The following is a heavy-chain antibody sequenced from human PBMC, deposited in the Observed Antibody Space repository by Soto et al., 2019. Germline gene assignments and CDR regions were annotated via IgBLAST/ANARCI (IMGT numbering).Heavy chain of an antibody. CDR2: VSAYNGNT. CDR3: ARLSDSSGWSSYYYYYGMDV. Sequence: ASVKVSCKASGYTFTSYGISWVRQAPGQGLEWMGWVSAYNGNTNYAQKLQGRVTMTTDTSTSTAYMELRSLRSDDTAVYYCARLSDSSGWSSYYYYYGMDVWGQGTTVTVSS. J-gene: IGHJ6*02. CDR1: GYTFTSYG. D-gene: IGHD6-19*01. V-gene: IGHV1-18*01.